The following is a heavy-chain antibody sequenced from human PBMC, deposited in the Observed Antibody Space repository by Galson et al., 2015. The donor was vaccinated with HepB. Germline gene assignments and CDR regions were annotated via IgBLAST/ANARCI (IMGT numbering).Heavy chain of an antibody. CDR1: GFTFSSYA. CDR2: ISYDGSNK. CDR3: ARDRSGYSSGWLNWFDP. D-gene: IGHD6-19*01. Sequence: SLRLSCAASGFTFSSYAMHWVRQAPGKGLEWVAVISYDGSNKYYADSVKGRFTISRDNSKNTLYLQMNSLRAEDTAVYYCARDRSGYSSGWLNWFDPWGQGTLVTVSS. V-gene: IGHV3-30*04. J-gene: IGHJ5*02.